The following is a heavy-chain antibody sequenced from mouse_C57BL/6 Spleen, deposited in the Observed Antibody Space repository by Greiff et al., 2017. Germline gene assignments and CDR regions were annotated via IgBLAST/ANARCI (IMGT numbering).Heavy chain of an antibody. V-gene: IGHV1-22*01. CDR3: AREDGSSYLYAMDY. CDR2: INPNNGGT. Sequence: VQLQQSGPELVKPGASVKMSCKASGYTFTDYNMHWVKQSHGKSLEWIGYINPNNGGTSYNQKFKGKATLTVNKASSTAYMELRSLTSEDSAVYYCAREDGSSYLYAMDYWGQGTSVTVSS. D-gene: IGHD1-1*01. J-gene: IGHJ4*01. CDR1: GYTFTDYN.